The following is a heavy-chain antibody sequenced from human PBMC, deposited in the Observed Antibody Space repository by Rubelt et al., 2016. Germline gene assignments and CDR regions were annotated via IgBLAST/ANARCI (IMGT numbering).Heavy chain of an antibody. D-gene: IGHD5-12*01. J-gene: IGHJ6*02. CDR1: GGSFSGYY. CDR2: INHSGST. V-gene: IGHV4-34*01. CDR3: ARFLRVATLGYYGMDV. Sequence: QVQLQQWGAGLLKPSETLSLTCAVYGGSFSGYYWSWIRQPPGKGLEWIGEINHSGSTNYNPSLKSRVTISVDTSKNQFSLKLSSVTAADTAVYYCARFLRVATLGYYGMDVWGQGTTVTVSS.